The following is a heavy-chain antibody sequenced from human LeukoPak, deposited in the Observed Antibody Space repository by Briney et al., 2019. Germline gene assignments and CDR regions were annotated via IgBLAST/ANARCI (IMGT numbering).Heavy chain of an antibody. CDR3: ARHDTGDAFDF. J-gene: IGHJ4*02. Sequence: GGSLRLSCAASGFNFGNAEMNWVRQAPGKELQWIAYISNGGSTIHYADSVKGRFTISRDNAKNSLSLQMNSLRAEDTGVYYCARHDTGDAFDFWGQGARVTVSS. V-gene: IGHV3-48*03. CDR2: ISNGGSTI. D-gene: IGHD2-21*01. CDR1: GFNFGNAE.